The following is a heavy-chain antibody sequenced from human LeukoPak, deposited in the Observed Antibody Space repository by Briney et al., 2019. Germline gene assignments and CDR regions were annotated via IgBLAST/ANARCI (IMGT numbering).Heavy chain of an antibody. Sequence: SETLSLTCTVSGGSISSSSYYWGWLRPPPGKGLEWIGSIYYSGSTYYNPSLKSRVTISVDTSKNQFSLKLSSVTAADTAVYYCASTWIQLEDWYFDVWGRGTLVTVSS. CDR3: ASTWIQLEDWYFDV. CDR2: IYYSGST. CDR1: GGSISSSSYY. V-gene: IGHV4-39*01. J-gene: IGHJ2*01. D-gene: IGHD5-18*01.